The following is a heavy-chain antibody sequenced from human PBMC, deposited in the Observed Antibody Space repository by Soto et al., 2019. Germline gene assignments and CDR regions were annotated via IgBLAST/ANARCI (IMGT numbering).Heavy chain of an antibody. Sequence: SETLSLSCTVSGGSISSGGYYWSWIRQHPGKGMEWIGYIYYSGSTYYNPSLKSRVTISVDTSKNQFSLKLSSVTAADTAVYYFARQKAAGNYYHYYMDVWGKGTTVTVSS. CDR1: GGSISSGGYY. CDR2: IYYSGST. J-gene: IGHJ6*03. D-gene: IGHD6-25*01. V-gene: IGHV4-31*03. CDR3: ARQKAAGNYYHYYMDV.